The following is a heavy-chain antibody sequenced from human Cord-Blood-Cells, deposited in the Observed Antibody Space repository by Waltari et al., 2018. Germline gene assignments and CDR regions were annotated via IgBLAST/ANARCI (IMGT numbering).Heavy chain of an antibody. Sequence: QVQLQQWGAGLLKPSETLSLTCAVYGGSFSGYYWSWIRQPPGKGLEWSGEINHSGNTNDSPSLKSRVTISVDTSKNQFSLKLSSVTAADTAVYYCAALHIVATTTLDYWGQGTLVTVSS. CDR2: INHSGNT. CDR1: GGSFSGYY. J-gene: IGHJ4*02. D-gene: IGHD5-12*01. V-gene: IGHV4-34*01. CDR3: AALHIVATTTLDY.